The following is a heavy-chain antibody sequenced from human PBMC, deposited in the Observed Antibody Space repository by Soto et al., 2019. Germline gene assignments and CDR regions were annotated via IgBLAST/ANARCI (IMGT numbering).Heavy chain of an antibody. V-gene: IGHV1-69*12. Sequence: QVQLVQSGAEVKKPGSSVKVSCKASGGTFSSYAISWVRQAPGQGLEWMGGIIPIFGTANYAQKFQGRVTITADESTSTAYMELSSLSSEDTAVYYCARDCISPSCYDHYYYGMDVWGQGTTVTVSS. CDR2: IIPIFGTA. CDR1: GGTFSSYA. CDR3: ARDCISPSCYDHYYYGMDV. J-gene: IGHJ6*02. D-gene: IGHD2-2*01.